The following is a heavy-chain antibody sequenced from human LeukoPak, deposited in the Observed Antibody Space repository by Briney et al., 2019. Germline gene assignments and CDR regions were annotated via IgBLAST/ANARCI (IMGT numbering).Heavy chain of an antibody. V-gene: IGHV1-69*01. J-gene: IGHJ4*02. CDR2: IIPIFGTA. CDR1: GGTFSSYA. Sequence: TSVRVSCKASGGTFSSYAISWVRQAPGQGLEWMGGIIPIFGTANYAQKFQGRVTITADESTSTAYMELSSLRSEDTAVYYCARAWHYYDSSDLIFDYWGQGTLVTV. D-gene: IGHD3-22*01. CDR3: ARAWHYYDSSDLIFDY.